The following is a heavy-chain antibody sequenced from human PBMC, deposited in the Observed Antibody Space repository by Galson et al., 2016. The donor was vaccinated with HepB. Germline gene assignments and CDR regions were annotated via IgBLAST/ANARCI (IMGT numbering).Heavy chain of an antibody. Sequence: QSGAEVKKPGESLKISCKGSGYSFTSYWIGWVRQMPGKGLEWMGIIYPGDSATRYSPSFQGQVTISADKSISTAYLQWSSLKASDTAMYYCARQRYCSGGSCYWAGFRQEVDYWGQGTLVTVSS. J-gene: IGHJ4*02. V-gene: IGHV5-51*01. D-gene: IGHD2-15*01. CDR1: GYSFTSYW. CDR2: IYPGDSAT. CDR3: ARQRYCSGGSCYWAGFRQEVDY.